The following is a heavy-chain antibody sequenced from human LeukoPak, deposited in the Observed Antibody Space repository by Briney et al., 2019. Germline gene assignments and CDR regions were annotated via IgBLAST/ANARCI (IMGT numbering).Heavy chain of an antibody. J-gene: IGHJ4*02. CDR3: AKDLAIDY. CDR2: ISYDGSNK. D-gene: IGHD5-12*01. V-gene: IGHV3-30*18. CDR1: GFXFSTYV. Sequence: GGSLRLSCGASGFXFSTYVIHWVRQAPGKGLEWVAVISYDGSNKYYADTVKGRFTISRDNSKHTLYLQMNSLRAEDTAVYYCAKDLAIDYWGQGTLVTVSS.